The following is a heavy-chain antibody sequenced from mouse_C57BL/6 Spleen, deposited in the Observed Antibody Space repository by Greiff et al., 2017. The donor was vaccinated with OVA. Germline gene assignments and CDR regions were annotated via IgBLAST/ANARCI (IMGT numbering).Heavy chain of an antibody. J-gene: IGHJ3*01. CDR2: ISSGGSYT. D-gene: IGHD1-1*01. V-gene: IGHV5-6*01. CDR1: GFTFSSYG. Sequence: EVMLVESGGDLVKPGGSLKLSCAASGFTFSSYGMSWVRQTPDKRLEWVATISSGGSYTYYPDSVKGRFTISRDNAKNTLYLQMSSLKSEDTAMYYCASPYGGSYWFAYWGQGTLVTVSA. CDR3: ASPYGGSYWFAY.